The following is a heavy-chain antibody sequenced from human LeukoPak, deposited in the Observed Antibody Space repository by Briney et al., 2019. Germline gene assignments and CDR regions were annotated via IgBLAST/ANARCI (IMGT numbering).Heavy chain of an antibody. CDR1: GFTFSSYA. J-gene: IGHJ4*02. V-gene: IGHV3-23*01. CDR2: ISGSGGKT. Sequence: GGSLRLSCAASGFTFSSYAMDWVRQAPGKGLEWVSTISGSGGKTSYADSVKGRFTISRDNSRNTVDLQMNILRAEDTAVYYCAKDIYGGNWPNDYWGQGTLVTVSS. CDR3: AKDIYGGNWPNDY. D-gene: IGHD4-23*01.